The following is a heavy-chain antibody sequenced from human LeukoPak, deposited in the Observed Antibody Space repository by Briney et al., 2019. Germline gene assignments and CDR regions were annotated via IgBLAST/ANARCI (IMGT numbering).Heavy chain of an antibody. V-gene: IGHV1-2*02. J-gene: IGHJ4*02. Sequence: ASVKVSCKASGYTFTGYYMHWVRQAPGQGLEWMGWINPNSGGTNYAQKFRGRVTMTRDTSISTAYMELSRLRSDDTAVYYCARGVSIAARRRDYWGQGTLVTVSS. CDR3: ARGVSIAARRRDY. CDR1: GYTFTGYY. CDR2: INPNSGGT. D-gene: IGHD6-6*01.